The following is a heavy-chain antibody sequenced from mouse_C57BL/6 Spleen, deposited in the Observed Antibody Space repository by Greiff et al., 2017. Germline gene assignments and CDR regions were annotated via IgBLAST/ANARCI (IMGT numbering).Heavy chain of an antibody. V-gene: IGHV1-85*01. Sequence: QVQLQQSGPELVKPGASVKLSCKASGYTFTSYDITWVKQRPGQGLEWIGWIYPRDGSTKYNEKFKGKATLTVDTSSSTAYMELHSLTSEDSAVYYCTLYGNYNAYWGQGTLVTVSA. CDR3: TLYGNYNAY. J-gene: IGHJ3*01. CDR2: IYPRDGST. D-gene: IGHD2-1*01. CDR1: GYTFTSYD.